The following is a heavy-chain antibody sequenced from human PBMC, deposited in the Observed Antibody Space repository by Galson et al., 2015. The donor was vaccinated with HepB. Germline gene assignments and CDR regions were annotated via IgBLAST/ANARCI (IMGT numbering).Heavy chain of an antibody. CDR2: IKQDGGEK. J-gene: IGHJ4*01. CDR1: GFSFSDYW. D-gene: IGHD2-2*01. CDR3: ARDEGGGVVPVAPQY. V-gene: IGHV3-7*04. Sequence: SLRLSCAASGFSFSDYWMSWVRQAPGKGLEWVANIKQDGGEKNYGGSVKGRFTISRDNAKKSAYLQMNSLRAEDTAVYYCARDEGGGVVPVAPQYWGHGILVTVSS.